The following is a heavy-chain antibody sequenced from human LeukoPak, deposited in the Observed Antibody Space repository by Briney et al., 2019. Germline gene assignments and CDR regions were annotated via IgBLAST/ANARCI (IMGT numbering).Heavy chain of an antibody. D-gene: IGHD2-21*02. CDR3: ARDWYTYCGGDCYSPYYFGY. J-gene: IGHJ4*02. V-gene: IGHV1-69*04. CDR1: GGTFSSYA. CDR2: IIPIFGIA. Sequence: SVKVACKASGGTFSSYAISWVRQAPGQGLDWMGRIIPIFGIANYAQKFQGRVTITADKSTSTAYMELSSLRSEDTAVYYCARDWYTYCGGDCYSPYYFGYWGQGTLVTVSS.